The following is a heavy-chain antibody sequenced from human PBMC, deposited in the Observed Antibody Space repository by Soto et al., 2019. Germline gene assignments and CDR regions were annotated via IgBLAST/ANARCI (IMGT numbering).Heavy chain of an antibody. J-gene: IGHJ3*02. D-gene: IGHD1-26*01. V-gene: IGHV3-73*02. CDR3: TRLSGSYWYDAFDI. CDR1: GFTFSGSA. CDR2: IKSKADNYAT. Sequence: EVQLVESGGGLVQPGGSLKLSCAASGFTFSGSAMHWVRQASGKGLEWVGRIKSKADNYATAYAASVKGRFTISRDDSKNTAYLQMNSLKAEDTAVYYCTRLSGSYWYDAFDIWGQGTMVTVSS.